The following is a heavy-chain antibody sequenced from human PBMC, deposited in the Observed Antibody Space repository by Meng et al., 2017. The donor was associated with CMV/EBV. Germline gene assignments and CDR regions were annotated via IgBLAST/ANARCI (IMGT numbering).Heavy chain of an antibody. J-gene: IGHJ5*02. V-gene: IGHV3-21*01. D-gene: IGHD3/OR15-3a*01. CDR3: ARDGQGPSPLGQNWFDP. CDR1: GFTFSSYS. Sequence: GGSLRLSCAASGFTFSSYSMNWVRQAPGKGLEWVSSISSSSSYIYYADSVKGRFTISRDNAKNSLYLQMNSLRAEDTAVYYCARDGQGPSPLGQNWFDPWGQGTLVTVSS. CDR2: ISSSSSYI.